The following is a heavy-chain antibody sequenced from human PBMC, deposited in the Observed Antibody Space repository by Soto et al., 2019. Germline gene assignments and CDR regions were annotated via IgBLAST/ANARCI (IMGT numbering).Heavy chain of an antibody. V-gene: IGHV4-30-4*01. J-gene: IGHJ6*02. CDR1: GGSISSGDYY. D-gene: IGHD1-26*01. CDR2: IYYSGST. Sequence: QVQLQESGPGLMKPSQTLTLCCTVSGGSISSGDYYWSWIRQPPGKGLEWIGYIYYSGSTYYNPSLKSRVTISVDTSKNQFSLKLSSVTAAATAVYYCARAGAGEGYGMDVWGQGTTVTVSS. CDR3: ARAGAGEGYGMDV.